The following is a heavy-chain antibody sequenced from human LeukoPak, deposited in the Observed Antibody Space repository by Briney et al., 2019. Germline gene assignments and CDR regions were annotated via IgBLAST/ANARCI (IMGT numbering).Heavy chain of an antibody. Sequence: GRSLRLSCAASGFTFSSYWMSWVRQAPGKGLEWVANIKQDGSEKYYVDSVKGRFTISRDNAKNSLYLQMNSLRAEDTAVYYCARDGGQLVPDDAFDIWGQGTMVTVSS. J-gene: IGHJ3*02. CDR2: IKQDGSEK. CDR1: GFTFSSYW. CDR3: ARDGGQLVPDDAFDI. D-gene: IGHD6-6*01. V-gene: IGHV3-7*01.